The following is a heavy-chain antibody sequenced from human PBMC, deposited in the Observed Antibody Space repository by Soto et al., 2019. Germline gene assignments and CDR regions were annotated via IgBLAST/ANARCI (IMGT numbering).Heavy chain of an antibody. V-gene: IGHV2-70*12. CDR3: ARTDGTYWQMMFDT. D-gene: IGHD1-26*01. J-gene: IGHJ5*02. CDR1: GFSLTTTGMC. CDR2: IDWDGDQ. Sequence: LTKSGPTLVNPTETLTLTCTCSGFSLTTTGMCLSWIRQTPGKALEWLALIDWDGDQYYNTSLKTRLTISRDTSKSQVVLTMTNMDPVDTATYFCARTDGTYWQMMFDTWGQGTPVTVSS.